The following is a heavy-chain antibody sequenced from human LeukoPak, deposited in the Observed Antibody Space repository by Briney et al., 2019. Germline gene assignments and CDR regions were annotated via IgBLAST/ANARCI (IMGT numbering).Heavy chain of an antibody. Sequence: GGSLRLSCTASGFTFGDYAMSWFRQAPGKGLEWVGFIRSKAYGGTTEYAASVKGRVTISRDDSKSIAYLQMNSLKTEDTAVYYCTSGIYSGSYPPFDYWGQGTLVTVSS. CDR3: TSGIYSGSYPPFDY. V-gene: IGHV3-49*03. CDR2: IRSKAYGGTT. J-gene: IGHJ4*02. D-gene: IGHD3-10*01. CDR1: GFTFGDYA.